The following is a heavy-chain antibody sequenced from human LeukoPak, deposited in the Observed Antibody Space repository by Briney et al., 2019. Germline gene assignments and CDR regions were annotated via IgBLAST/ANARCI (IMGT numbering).Heavy chain of an antibody. D-gene: IGHD1-26*01. J-gene: IGHJ4*02. CDR3: ARHFPTRMGPRLDY. Sequence: SETLSLTCTVSGGSISSYYWSWIRQPPGKGLEWIGYIYYSGSTNYNPSLKSRVTIPVDTSKNQFSLKLSSVTAADTAVYYCARHFPTRMGPRLDYWGQGTLVTVSS. V-gene: IGHV4-59*08. CDR2: IYYSGST. CDR1: GGSISSYY.